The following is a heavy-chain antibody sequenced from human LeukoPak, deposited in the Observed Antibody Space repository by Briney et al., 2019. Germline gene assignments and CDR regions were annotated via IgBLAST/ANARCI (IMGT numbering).Heavy chain of an antibody. CDR2: IGTSNAGT. CDR3: AKHLHLWASFDS. J-gene: IGHJ4*02. CDR1: GFTSSSST. Sequence: GGSLRPSCAASGFTSSSSTMSWVRQAPGKGLEWVSTIGTSNAGTYYADSVKGRFTISRDNPRNTLYLHMTSLRAEDTAIYYCAKHLHLWASFDSWGQGTLVTVSS. D-gene: IGHD5-18*01. V-gene: IGHV3-23*01.